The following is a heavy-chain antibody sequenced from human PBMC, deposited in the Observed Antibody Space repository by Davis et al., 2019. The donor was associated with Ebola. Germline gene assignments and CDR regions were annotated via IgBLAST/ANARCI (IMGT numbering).Heavy chain of an antibody. Sequence: SETLSLTCSVSGVSINTYYWSWIRQSPGKGLEWIGYIYYSGSTNYNPSLKSRVTISVDTSKNQFSLKLSSVTAADTAVYYCARDRTDSSILGYFELWGRGTLVTVSS. J-gene: IGHJ2*01. D-gene: IGHD6-13*01. CDR2: IYYSGST. V-gene: IGHV4-59*01. CDR3: ARDRTDSSILGYFEL. CDR1: GVSINTYY.